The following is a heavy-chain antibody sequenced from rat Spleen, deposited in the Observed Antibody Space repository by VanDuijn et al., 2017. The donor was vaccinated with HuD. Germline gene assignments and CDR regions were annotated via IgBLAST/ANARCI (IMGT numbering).Heavy chain of an antibody. V-gene: IGHV5-27*01. Sequence: EVQLVESGGGLVQPGRSLRLSCAASGFTFSNYGMAWVRQAPTKGLEWVASISNSGGSSYYRDSVKGRITISRDNAKSTLYLQMDSLRSEDTATYYCTTGGLDYWGQGVMVTVSS. CDR1: GFTFSNYG. J-gene: IGHJ2*01. D-gene: IGHD4-6*01. CDR3: TTGGLDY. CDR2: ISNSGGSS.